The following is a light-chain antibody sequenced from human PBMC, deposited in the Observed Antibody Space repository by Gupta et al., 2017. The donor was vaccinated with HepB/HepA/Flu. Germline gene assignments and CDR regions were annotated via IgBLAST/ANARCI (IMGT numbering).Light chain of an antibody. J-gene: IGKJ1*01. Sequence: DIQMTQSPSTLSASVGDRVTITCRASQNINTWLAWYQQKPGKAPNLLIYKASNLDSGVPSRFSGSGSGTEFTLTISSLQPDDFATYYCQQENSFSWTYGQGTKVEIK. V-gene: IGKV1-5*03. CDR1: QNINTW. CDR3: QQENSFSWT. CDR2: KAS.